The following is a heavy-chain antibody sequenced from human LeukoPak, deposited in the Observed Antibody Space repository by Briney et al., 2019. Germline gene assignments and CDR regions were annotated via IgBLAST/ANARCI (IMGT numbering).Heavy chain of an antibody. CDR3: ARDSYDFWSGYYIDY. CDR2: IKQDRSEK. Sequence: GGSLRLSCAASGFTCSSYWMSWVRQAPGKGLEWVANIKQDRSEKYYVDSVKGRFTISRDNAKNSLYLQMNSLRAEDTAVYYCARDSYDFWSGYYIDYWGQGTLVTVSS. CDR1: GFTCSSYW. V-gene: IGHV3-7*01. J-gene: IGHJ4*02. D-gene: IGHD3-3*01.